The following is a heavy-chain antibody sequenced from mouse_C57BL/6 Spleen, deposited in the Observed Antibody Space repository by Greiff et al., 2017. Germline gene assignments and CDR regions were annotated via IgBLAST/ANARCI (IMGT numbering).Heavy chain of an antibody. V-gene: IGHV5-12*01. CDR1: GFTFSDYY. D-gene: IGHD2-4*01. CDR2: ISNGGGST. Sequence: EVTLVESGGGLVQPGGSLKLSCAASGFTFSDYYMYWVRQTPERRLEWVAYISNGGGSTYYPDPVKGRFTISRDNAKNPLYLKMSRLKSEDTAMDYCARLYDYDALYFDYWGQGTTLTVSS. J-gene: IGHJ2*01. CDR3: ARLYDYDALYFDY.